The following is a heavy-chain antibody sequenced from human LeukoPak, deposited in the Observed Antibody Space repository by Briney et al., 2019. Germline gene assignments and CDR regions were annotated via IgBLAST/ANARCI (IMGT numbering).Heavy chain of an antibody. J-gene: IGHJ1*01. CDR2: INPNSGGT. V-gene: IGHV1-2*02. Sequence: ASVKVSCKASGYTFTGYYMHWVRQAPGQGLGWMGWINPNSGGTNYAQKFQGRVTMTRDTSISTAYMELGRLRSDDTAVYYCARGGGRHCSGGSCYSAVRIYFQHWGQGTLVTVSS. D-gene: IGHD2-15*01. CDR3: ARGGGRHCSGGSCYSAVRIYFQH. CDR1: GYTFTGYY.